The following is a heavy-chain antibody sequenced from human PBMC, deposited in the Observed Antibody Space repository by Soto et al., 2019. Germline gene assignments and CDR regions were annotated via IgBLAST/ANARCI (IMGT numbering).Heavy chain of an antibody. V-gene: IGHV3-15*01. Sequence: EVQLVESGGGLVKPGGSLRLSCAASGFTFSNAWMSWVRQVPGKGLEWVGRIKSKTDGGTRDYAAPVKGRFTISREDSKKTLYLQMNSLKAEDTGVYCCTRGSYQGNYYYYGMDVWGQGTTVTVSS. D-gene: IGHD1-26*01. J-gene: IGHJ6*02. CDR1: GFTFSNAW. CDR2: IKSKTDGGTR. CDR3: TRGSYQGNYYYYGMDV.